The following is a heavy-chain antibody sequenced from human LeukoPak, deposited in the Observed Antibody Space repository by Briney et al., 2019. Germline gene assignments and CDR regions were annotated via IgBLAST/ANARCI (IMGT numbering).Heavy chain of an antibody. Sequence: AAVTLCFTACGYTFTIYGIGWVRHAPGPGHEWMGWITTNNGNTNYAQTLQGRVTMTSDTSTSTAYMELRSRTSENTAFYYCARGRGTSSSNREVYYYYYMAVWDRGTTVTVYS. CDR1: GYTFTIYG. CDR3: ARGRGTSSSNREVYYYYYMAV. CDR2: ITTNNGNT. J-gene: IGHJ6*03. D-gene: IGHD1/OR15-1a*01. V-gene: IGHV1-18*01.